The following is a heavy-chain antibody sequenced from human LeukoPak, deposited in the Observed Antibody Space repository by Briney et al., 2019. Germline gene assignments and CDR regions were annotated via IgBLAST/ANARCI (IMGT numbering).Heavy chain of an antibody. CDR2: IYYSGST. V-gene: IGHV4-39*01. D-gene: IGHD1-26*01. Sequence: TSSETLSLTCTVSGVSISSSSYYWGWIRQPPGKGLEWIGSIYYSGSTYYNPSLKSRVTISVDTSKNQFSLKLSSVTAADTAVYYCARHFKGWATSAFDIWGQGSMVTVSS. J-gene: IGHJ3*02. CDR3: ARHFKGWATSAFDI. CDR1: GVSISSSSYY.